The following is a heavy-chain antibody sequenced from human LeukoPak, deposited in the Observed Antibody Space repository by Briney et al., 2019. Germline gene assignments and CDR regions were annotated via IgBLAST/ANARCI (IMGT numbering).Heavy chain of an antibody. CDR2: IRGDGGDK. D-gene: IGHD3-22*01. Sequence: PGGSLRLSCAASGFTFTSHWMTWVRQAPGKGLEWVANIRGDGGDKYYVDSVKGRFTISRDNAKNSVYLQMNSLRAEDTALYYCAKDFQYYDSSGYLDYWGQGTLVTVSS. V-gene: IGHV3-7*03. CDR1: GFTFTSHW. CDR3: AKDFQYYDSSGYLDY. J-gene: IGHJ4*02.